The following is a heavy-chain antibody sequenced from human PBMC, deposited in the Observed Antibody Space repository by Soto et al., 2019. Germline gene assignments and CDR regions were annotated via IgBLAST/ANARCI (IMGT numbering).Heavy chain of an antibody. D-gene: IGHD3-16*01. J-gene: IGHJ6*03. V-gene: IGHV4-39*01. Sequence: SETLSLTCTVSGGSISSSSYYWGWIRQPPGKGLEWIGSIYYSGSTYYNPSLKSRVTISVDTSTNQFSLKLSSVTAADTAVYYCARIGPGGVNYYYYMDVWGKGTTVTVSS. CDR2: IYYSGST. CDR1: GGSISSSSYY. CDR3: ARIGPGGVNYYYYMDV.